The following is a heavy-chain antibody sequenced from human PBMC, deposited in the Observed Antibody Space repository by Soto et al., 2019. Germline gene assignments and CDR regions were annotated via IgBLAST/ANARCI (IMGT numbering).Heavy chain of an antibody. J-gene: IGHJ6*02. CDR3: ARDRRHYDFWSGYWHLYYYYGMDV. V-gene: IGHV3-33*01. CDR1: GFTFSSYG. D-gene: IGHD3-3*01. Sequence: LRLSCAASGFTFSSYGMHWVRQAPGKGLEWVAVIWYDGSNKYYADSVKGRFTISRDNSKNTLYLQMNSLRAEDTAVYYCARDRRHYDFWSGYWHLYYYYGMDVWGQGTTVTVSS. CDR2: IWYDGSNK.